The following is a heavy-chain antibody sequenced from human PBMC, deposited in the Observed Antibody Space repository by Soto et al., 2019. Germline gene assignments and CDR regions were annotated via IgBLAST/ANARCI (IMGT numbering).Heavy chain of an antibody. D-gene: IGHD5-18*01. J-gene: IGHJ4*02. CDR3: ARGTQLWSTKLYYFDY. Sequence: PSETLSLTCTVSGGSISSYYWSWIRQPPGKGLEWIGYIYYSGSTNYNPSLKSRVTISVDTSKNQFSLKLSSVTAADTAVYYCARGTQLWSTKLYYFDYWGQGTLVTVSS. V-gene: IGHV4-59*01. CDR1: GGSISSYY. CDR2: IYYSGST.